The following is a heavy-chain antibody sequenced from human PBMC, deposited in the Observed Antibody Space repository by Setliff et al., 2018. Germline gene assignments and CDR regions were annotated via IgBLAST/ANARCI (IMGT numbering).Heavy chain of an antibody. V-gene: IGHV3-21*01. D-gene: IGHD3-10*01. Sequence: GGSLSLSCAASGFTFSSYSMNWVRQAPGKGLEWVSSISSSSSYIYYADSVKGRFTISRDNAKNSLYLQMNSLRAEDTAVYYCARDPGYGSGIYYYYYYYMDVWGKGTTVTVSS. CDR1: GFTFSSYS. CDR2: ISSSSSYI. J-gene: IGHJ6*03. CDR3: ARDPGYGSGIYYYYYYYMDV.